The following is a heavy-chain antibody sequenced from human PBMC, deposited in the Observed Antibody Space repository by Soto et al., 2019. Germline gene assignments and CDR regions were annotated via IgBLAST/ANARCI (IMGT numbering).Heavy chain of an antibody. J-gene: IGHJ4*02. Sequence: QVQLVESGGGVVQPGRSLRLSCAASGSPFTTYGMHWVREGPGKGLEWVAVISYDGSNRYYADSVKGRFTISRDNSKNTLYLQMNDLRPEDTALYYCVGGQYYFDYRGQGTLVTISS. D-gene: IGHD3-10*01. CDR3: VGGQYYFDY. CDR2: ISYDGSNR. V-gene: IGHV3-30*03. CDR1: GSPFTTYG.